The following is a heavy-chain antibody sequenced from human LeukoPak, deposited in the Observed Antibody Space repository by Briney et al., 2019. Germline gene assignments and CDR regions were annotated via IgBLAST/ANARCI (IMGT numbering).Heavy chain of an antibody. CDR3: AKDLRFTIFGVAGGAFDI. V-gene: IGHV3-23*01. Sequence: GGSLRLSCAASGFTFSSYAMSWVRQAPGKGLEWVSAISGSGGSTYYADSVKGQFTISRDNSKNTLYLQMNSLRAEDTAVYYCAKDLRFTIFGVAGGAFDIWGQGTMVTVSS. CDR2: ISGSGGST. CDR1: GFTFSSYA. J-gene: IGHJ3*02. D-gene: IGHD3-3*01.